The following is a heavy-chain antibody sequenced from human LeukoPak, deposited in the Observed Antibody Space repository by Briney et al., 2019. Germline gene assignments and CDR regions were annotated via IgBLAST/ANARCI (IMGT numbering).Heavy chain of an antibody. CDR1: GGSISSSSYY. CDR3: ARDYYDSSGYSNWFDP. Sequence: SETLSLTCTVSGGSISSSSYYWGWIRQPPGKGLEWIRSIYYSGSTYYNPSLKSRVTISVDTSKNQFSLKLSSVTAADTAVYYCARDYYDSSGYSNWFDPWGQGTLVTVSS. V-gene: IGHV4-39*07. CDR2: IYYSGST. D-gene: IGHD3-22*01. J-gene: IGHJ5*02.